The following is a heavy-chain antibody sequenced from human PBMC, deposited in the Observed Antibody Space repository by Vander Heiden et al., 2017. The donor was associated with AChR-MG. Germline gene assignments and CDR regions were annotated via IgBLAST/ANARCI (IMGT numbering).Heavy chain of an antibody. CDR2: VYPEDSET. CDR3: VRPEMVRGVKGSHYYGMGV. Sequence: EVQLVQSGAEVKKPGESLKISCKGSGYNFPTYWIGWVRQMPGKGLEWMGIVYPEDSETTYSPSFEGQVTISADKSITTAFLEWNSLKSSDTAMYYCVRPEMVRGVKGSHYYGMGVWGQGTKVTVSS. CDR1: GYNFPTYW. J-gene: IGHJ6*02. D-gene: IGHD3-10*01. V-gene: IGHV5-51*03.